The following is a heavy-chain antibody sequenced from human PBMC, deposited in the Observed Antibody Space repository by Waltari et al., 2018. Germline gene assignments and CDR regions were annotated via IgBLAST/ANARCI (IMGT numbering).Heavy chain of an antibody. J-gene: IGHJ5*02. D-gene: IGHD3-16*02. V-gene: IGHV3-7*01. Sequence: DVQLVEYGGGLVQPGGYLRISWVVSGFDFRNFWMIWARQAPGKGLEWVANIKKDGSEIHYVDSVKGRFTISRDNAKKSVYLQMNSLRVEDTAVYFCVRVGEENSNSQYRWFDAWGQGSLVTVSS. CDR2: IKKDGSEI. CDR1: GFDFRNFW. CDR3: VRVGEENSNSQYRWFDA.